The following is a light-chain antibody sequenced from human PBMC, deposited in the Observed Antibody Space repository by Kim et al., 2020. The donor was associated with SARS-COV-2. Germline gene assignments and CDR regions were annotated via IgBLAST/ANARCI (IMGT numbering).Light chain of an antibody. Sequence: ASVGNSVTLTCGASQSISRWWAWYQQKAGKAPKLLIYDASRVESGVPSRFSGSGSGTEFTLNIRRLQPDDFATLYCQQYNSDSLTFGGGTKVDIK. V-gene: IGKV1-5*01. J-gene: IGKJ4*01. CDR1: QSISRW. CDR3: QQYNSDSLT. CDR2: DAS.